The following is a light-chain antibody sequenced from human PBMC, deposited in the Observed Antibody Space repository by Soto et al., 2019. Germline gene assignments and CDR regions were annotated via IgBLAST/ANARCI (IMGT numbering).Light chain of an antibody. CDR3: MQAQQIPRT. CDR2: LGS. J-gene: IGKJ2*01. V-gene: IGKV2-28*01. CDR1: QSLLHSNGYNY. Sequence: DIVMTQSPRSLPVTPGEPASISCRSSQSLLHSNGYNYLDWYLQKPGQSPQLLIYLGSNRASGVPDRFSGSASGTDFTLRISRVEAEDVGVYYCMQAQQIPRTFGQGTKVDIK.